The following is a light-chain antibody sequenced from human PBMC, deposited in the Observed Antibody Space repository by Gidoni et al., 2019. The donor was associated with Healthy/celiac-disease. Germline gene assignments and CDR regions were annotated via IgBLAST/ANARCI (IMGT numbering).Light chain of an antibody. CDR3: QQRSNT. V-gene: IGKV3-11*01. J-gene: IGKJ4*01. CDR2: DAS. CDR1: QSVSSY. Sequence: EIMLTQSPATPSLSPGKRATLSCRPSQSVSSYLTWYQQKPLQAPRLLIYDASNRATGIPAGFSGSGSWTDFTLTISSLDPEDFSVYYCQQRSNTFGGGTKVEIK.